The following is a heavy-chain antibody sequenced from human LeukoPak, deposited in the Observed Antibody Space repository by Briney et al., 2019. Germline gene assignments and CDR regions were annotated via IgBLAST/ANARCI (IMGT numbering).Heavy chain of an antibody. J-gene: IGHJ3*02. Sequence: SQTLSLTCAISGDSVSSNSAAWNWIRQSPSRGLEWLGRTYYSSKWYNDYAVSVKSRITINPDTSKNQFSLQLNSVTPEDTAVYYCARDLISPFIAAAGISAFDIWGQGTMVTVSS. CDR2: TYYSSKWYN. CDR1: GDSVSSNSAA. CDR3: ARDLISPFIAAAGISAFDI. V-gene: IGHV6-1*01. D-gene: IGHD6-13*01.